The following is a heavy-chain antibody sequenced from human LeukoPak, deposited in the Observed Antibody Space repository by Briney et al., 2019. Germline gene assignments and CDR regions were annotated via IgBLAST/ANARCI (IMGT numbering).Heavy chain of an antibody. Sequence: PGGSLRLSCAASGFTFSNFAMTWVRQAPGKGLEWVSSISGSGGSTYYADSVKGRFSISRDNSKNTLYLQMNSLRAEDTAVYYCAKGGRWDYYDSSHWGQGTMVTVSS. V-gene: IGHV3-23*01. D-gene: IGHD3-22*01. CDR1: GFTFSNFA. J-gene: IGHJ3*01. CDR2: ISGSGGST. CDR3: AKGGRWDYYDSSH.